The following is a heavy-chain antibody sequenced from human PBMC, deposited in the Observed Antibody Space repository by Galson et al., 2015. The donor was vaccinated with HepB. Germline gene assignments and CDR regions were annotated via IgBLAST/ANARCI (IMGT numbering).Heavy chain of an antibody. CDR2: IIPIFGSP. J-gene: IGHJ5*02. CDR1: GGSFSSYS. D-gene: IGHD1-26*01. Sequence: SVKVSCKASGGSFSSYSISWVRQAHGQGLEWMGEIIPIFGSPSYAQKFQGRLTITADESSSTAYMELSSLRSDDTAVYYCAREGRQRERRWFDPWGHGTLVTVSS. CDR3: AREGRQRERRWFDP. V-gene: IGHV1-69*13.